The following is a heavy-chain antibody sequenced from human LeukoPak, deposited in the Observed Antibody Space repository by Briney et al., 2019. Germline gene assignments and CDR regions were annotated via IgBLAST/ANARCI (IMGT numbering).Heavy chain of an antibody. D-gene: IGHD1-14*01. CDR3: AKGHSAHGTGFDC. V-gene: IGHV3-23*01. CDR1: GFTFRNYW. J-gene: IGHJ4*02. CDR2: ISGSGDTT. Sequence: PGGSLRLSCAASGFTFRNYWMNWVRQAPGKGLEWVSGISGSGDTTYYADSVKGRFTISRDNSKNTLYLQMNSLRVEDTAVYYCAKGHSAHGTGFDCWGQGTLVAVSS.